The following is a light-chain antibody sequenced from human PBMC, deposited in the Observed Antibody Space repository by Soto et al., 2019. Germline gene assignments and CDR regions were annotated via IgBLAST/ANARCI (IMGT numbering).Light chain of an antibody. Sequence: EIVMTKSPATLSVSQGERATLSCRASQTVSSTLAGYEQKPGQTPRLCIYGTSARATGFPARFSASGSGTEFTLTMSSLQSEDFAVYYCQQYNNWPWTFGQGTKVE. CDR3: QQYNNWPWT. V-gene: IGKV3-15*01. CDR1: QTVSST. CDR2: GTS. J-gene: IGKJ1*01.